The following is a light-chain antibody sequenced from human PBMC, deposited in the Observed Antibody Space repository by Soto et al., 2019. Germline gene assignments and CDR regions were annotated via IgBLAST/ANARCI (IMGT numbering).Light chain of an antibody. J-gene: IGLJ3*02. CDR3: SSYTSSSTLV. CDR2: DGT. Sequence: QSALTQPASVSGSPGQSITISCSGSSTDIDNYNFVSWYQQHPGQAPKLIIYDGTERPSGVSNRFSGSTSDNTASLTISGLQAEDEADYYCSSYTSSSTLVFGGGTKLTVL. V-gene: IGLV2-14*02. CDR1: STDIDNYNF.